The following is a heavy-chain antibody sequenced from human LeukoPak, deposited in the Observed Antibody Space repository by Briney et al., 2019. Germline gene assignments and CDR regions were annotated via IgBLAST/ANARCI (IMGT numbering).Heavy chain of an antibody. V-gene: IGHV4-38-2*02. D-gene: IGHD3-22*01. CDR3: ARDPGYYDTSGYPAYFDY. CDR2: IFHNGST. Sequence: SETLSLTCSVSGYSITSGFYWGWIRQPPGKGLEWIGTIFHNGSTYYNPSLKSRVTVSVDTSKNQFSLKLYSVTAADTAVYYCARDPGYYDTSGYPAYFDYWGQGTLVTVSS. J-gene: IGHJ4*02. CDR1: GYSITSGFY.